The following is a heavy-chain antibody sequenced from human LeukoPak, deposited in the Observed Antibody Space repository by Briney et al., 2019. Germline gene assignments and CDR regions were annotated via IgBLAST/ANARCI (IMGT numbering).Heavy chain of an antibody. V-gene: IGHV3-30*01. D-gene: IGHD2-21*01. CDR1: GFTFSSYA. J-gene: IGHJ4*02. CDR2: ISYDGSNK. CDR3: ARDFRVAKGNHIYY. Sequence: PGRSLRLSCAASGFTFSSYAMHWVRQAPGKGLEWVAVISYDGSNKYYADSVKGRFTISRDNSKNTLYLQMNSLRAEDTAVYYCARDFRVAKGNHIYYWGQGTLVTVSS.